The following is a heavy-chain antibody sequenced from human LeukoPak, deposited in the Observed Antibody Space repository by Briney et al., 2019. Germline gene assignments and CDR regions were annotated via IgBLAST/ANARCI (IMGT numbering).Heavy chain of an antibody. J-gene: IGHJ4*02. CDR1: GFTFSSYS. Sequence: PGGSLRLFCAASGFTFSSYSMNWVRQATGKGQEWVSYISSSSSTIYYADSVKGRFTISRDNAKNSLYLQMNSLRAEDTAVYYCARGTTGYPFGYWGQGTLVTVSS. CDR3: ARGTTGYPFGY. CDR2: ISSSSSTI. V-gene: IGHV3-48*01. D-gene: IGHD3-9*01.